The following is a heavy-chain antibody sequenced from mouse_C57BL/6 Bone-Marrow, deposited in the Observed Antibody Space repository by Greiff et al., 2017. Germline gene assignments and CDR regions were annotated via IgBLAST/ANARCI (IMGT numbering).Heavy chain of an antibody. J-gene: IGHJ2*01. CDR2: IDPSDSYT. D-gene: IGHD2-4*01. CDR3: AREGLYDYPDY. Sequence: QVQLKQPGAELVMPGASVKLSCKASGYTFTSYWMHWVKQRPGQGLEWIGEIDPSDSYTNYNQKFKGKSTLTVDKSSSTAYVQHSSLTSEDSSVYYCAREGLYDYPDYWGQGTTLTVSS. CDR1: GYTFTSYW. V-gene: IGHV1-69*01.